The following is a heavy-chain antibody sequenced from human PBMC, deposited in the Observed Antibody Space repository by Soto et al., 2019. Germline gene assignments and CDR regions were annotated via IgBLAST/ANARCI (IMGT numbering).Heavy chain of an antibody. J-gene: IGHJ6*02. V-gene: IGHV1-69*12. CDR1: GGTFSSYA. CDR2: IIPIFGTA. Sequence: QVQLVQSGAEVKKPGSSVKVSCKASGGTFSSYAISWVRQAPGQGLEWMGGIIPIFGTADYAQRFQGRVTINADEPTSTAYMELSSLRSEDTAGYYCASPGETPYYYGMDVWGQGTTVTVSS. CDR3: ASPGETPYYYGMDV.